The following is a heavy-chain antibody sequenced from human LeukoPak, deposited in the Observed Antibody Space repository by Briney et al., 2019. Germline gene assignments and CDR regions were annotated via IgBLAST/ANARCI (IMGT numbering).Heavy chain of an antibody. CDR1: GLTFSIYA. CDR3: AKGFYHYFGSGSYTLDF. J-gene: IGHJ4*02. CDR2: ISGRDNST. D-gene: IGHD3-10*01. Sequence: PGGSLRLSCSASGLTFSIYAITSVRQGPGKGLELVSGISGRDNSTWYADSVKGRFTISRDNSKNTLYLQMNTLTGEDTAVYYCAKGFYHYFGSGSYTLDFWGQGTQVTVSS. V-gene: IGHV3-23*01.